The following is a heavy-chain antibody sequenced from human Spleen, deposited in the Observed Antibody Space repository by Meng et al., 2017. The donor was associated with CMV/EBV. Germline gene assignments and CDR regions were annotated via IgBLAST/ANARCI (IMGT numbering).Heavy chain of an antibody. D-gene: IGHD3-16*01. CDR1: GFTFSGYG. CDR2: IRFDGSIT. CDR3: AKDQSTFYAYFDY. V-gene: IGHV3-30*02. J-gene: IGHJ4*02. Sequence: GESLKISCAASGFTFSGYGMHWVRQAPGKGLEWMAFIRFDGSITAYADSVKGRFTISRDNSKNTLYLQMNSLRAEDTAMYYCAKDQSTFYAYFDYWGQGALVTVSS.